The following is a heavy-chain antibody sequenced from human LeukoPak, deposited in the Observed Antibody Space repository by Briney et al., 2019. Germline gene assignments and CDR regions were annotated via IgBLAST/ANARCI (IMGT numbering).Heavy chain of an antibody. V-gene: IGHV3-21*01. CDR2: ISSSSSYI. CDR3: ARGAPDTKYYDFWSGYSHSNYYYYMDV. CDR1: GFTFSSYS. J-gene: IGHJ6*03. Sequence: GGSLRLSCAASGFTFSSYSMNWVRQAPGKGLEWVSSISSSSSYIYYADSVKGRFTISRDNAKNSQYMQMNSLRAEDTAVYYCARGAPDTKYYDFWSGYSHSNYYYYMDVWGKGTTVTVSS. D-gene: IGHD3-3*01.